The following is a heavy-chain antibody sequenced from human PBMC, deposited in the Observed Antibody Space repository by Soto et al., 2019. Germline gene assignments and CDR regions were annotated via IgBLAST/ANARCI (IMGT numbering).Heavy chain of an antibody. V-gene: IGHV4-34*01. J-gene: IGHJ4*02. D-gene: IGHD1-20*01. Sequence: QVQLQQWGAGLLKPSETLSLTCAVYGGSFSGYYWSWIRQPPGKGLEWIGEINHSGSTNYNPSLKSRVTISVDTSKNQFSLKLSSVTAADTAVYYCARGSISGDEFDYWGQGTLVTVSS. CDR1: GGSFSGYY. CDR2: INHSGST. CDR3: ARGSISGDEFDY.